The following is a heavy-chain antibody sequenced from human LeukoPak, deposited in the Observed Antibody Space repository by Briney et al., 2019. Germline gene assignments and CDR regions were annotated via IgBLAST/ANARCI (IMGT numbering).Heavy chain of an antibody. V-gene: IGHV3-23*01. D-gene: IGHD1-26*01. CDR3: AKMKGHPLPKYYMDV. CDR1: GLTFSGFA. CDR2: ISGSGDNT. Sequence: GGSLRLSCAASGLTFSGFAMSWVRRTPGKGLEWVSGISGSGDNTLYADSVKGRVTSSRDNSKNPLYLEMNSLRAEDTAIYYCAKMKGHPLPKYYMDVWGQGTTVTVSS. J-gene: IGHJ6*01.